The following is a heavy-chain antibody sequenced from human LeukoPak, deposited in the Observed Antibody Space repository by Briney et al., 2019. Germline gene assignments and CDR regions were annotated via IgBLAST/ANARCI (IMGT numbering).Heavy chain of an antibody. V-gene: IGHV3-74*01. CDR1: GFTFSNYW. J-gene: IGHJ4*02. CDR2: INSDGSGT. D-gene: IGHD1-26*01. Sequence: GGSLRLSCAASGFTFSNYWMHWVRQAPGMGLVWVSHINSDGSGTSYADSVKGRFTISRDNAKNTLYLQMNSLRADDTAVYYCATSQYSGSYHTDWGQGTLVTVSS. CDR3: ATSQYSGSYHTD.